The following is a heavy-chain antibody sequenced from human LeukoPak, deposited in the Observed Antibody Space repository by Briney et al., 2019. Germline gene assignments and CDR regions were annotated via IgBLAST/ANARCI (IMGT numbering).Heavy chain of an antibody. CDR1: GGSFSGYY. J-gene: IGHJ6*03. CDR2: INHSGST. CDR3: ARLRPELYCSSTSCYRGYYYYYYYMDV. V-gene: IGHV4-34*01. Sequence: SETLSLTCAVYGGSFSGYYWSWIRQPPGKGLEWIGEINHSGSTNYNPSLKSRVTISVDTSKNQFSLKLSSVTAADTAVYYCARLRPELYCSSTSCYRGYYYYYYYMDVWGKGTTVTISS. D-gene: IGHD2-2*01.